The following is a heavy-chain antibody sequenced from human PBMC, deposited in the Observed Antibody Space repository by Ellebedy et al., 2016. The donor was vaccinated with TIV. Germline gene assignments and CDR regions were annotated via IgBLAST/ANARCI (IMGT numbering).Heavy chain of an antibody. CDR1: GGSISSYY. D-gene: IGHD5-24*01. CDR2: ISYSGST. Sequence: MPSETLSLTCTVSGGSISSYYWNLIRKPQGKGLEWIGYISYSGSTSYNPSLKSRVTISVDTSKNQFSLKLSSVTAADTAVYYCARGRDAYPGYFDYWGQGIPVTVSS. J-gene: IGHJ4*02. CDR3: ARGRDAYPGYFDY. V-gene: IGHV4-59*01.